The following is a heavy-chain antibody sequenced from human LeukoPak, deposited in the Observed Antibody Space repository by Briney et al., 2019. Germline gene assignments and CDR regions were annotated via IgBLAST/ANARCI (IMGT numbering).Heavy chain of an antibody. D-gene: IGHD1-26*01. V-gene: IGHV3-23*01. CDR1: GFTFSSYA. CDR3: VRDLGGRSGH. CDR2: ISGSGGTT. Sequence: GGSLRLSCAASGFTFSSYAMSWVRQPPGKGLEWVSAISGSGGTTNYADSVKGRSTIFRDNAKNTLYLQMNSLRAEDTAVYYCVRDLGGRSGHWGQGTLVTVSS. J-gene: IGHJ4*02.